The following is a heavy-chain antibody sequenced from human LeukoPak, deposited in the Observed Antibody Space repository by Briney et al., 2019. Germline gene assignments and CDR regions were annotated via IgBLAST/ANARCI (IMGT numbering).Heavy chain of an antibody. Sequence: PGGSLRLSCAASGFTFSSYWMSWVRQAPGKGLEWVANIKQDGSEKYYVDSVKGRFTISRDNAKNSLYLQMNSLRAEATAVYYCARDRSSSWYTNWFDPWGQGTLVTVSS. J-gene: IGHJ5*02. CDR3: ARDRSSSWYTNWFDP. V-gene: IGHV3-7*01. CDR1: GFTFSSYW. CDR2: IKQDGSEK. D-gene: IGHD6-13*01.